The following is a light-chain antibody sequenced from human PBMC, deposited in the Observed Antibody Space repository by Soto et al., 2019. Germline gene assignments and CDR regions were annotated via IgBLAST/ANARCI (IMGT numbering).Light chain of an antibody. V-gene: IGKV1-5*01. Sequence: DIQVTQSPPTLSASVGDRVTITCRASQSISSWLAWYQHKPGKAPKLLIYDASNLDSGVPSRFSGRGSGTEFTLTISSLQPDDFATYYCQQYNNYSWTFGQGTKVDIK. J-gene: IGKJ1*01. CDR2: DAS. CDR3: QQYNNYSWT. CDR1: QSISSW.